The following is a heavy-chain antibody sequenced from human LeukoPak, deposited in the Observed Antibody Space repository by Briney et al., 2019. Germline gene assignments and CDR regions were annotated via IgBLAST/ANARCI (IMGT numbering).Heavy chain of an antibody. CDR3: ARARPEYSSSWPSGYYMDV. J-gene: IGHJ6*03. D-gene: IGHD6-13*01. CDR2: INANSGGT. V-gene: IGHV1-2*02. CDR1: GHTFTGYY. Sequence: ASVKVSCKASGHTFTGYYMHWVRQAPGQGLEWMGWINANSGGTNYAQKLQGRVTMTTDTSTSTAYMELRSLRSDDTAVYYCARARPEYSSSWPSGYYMDVWGKGTTVTVSS.